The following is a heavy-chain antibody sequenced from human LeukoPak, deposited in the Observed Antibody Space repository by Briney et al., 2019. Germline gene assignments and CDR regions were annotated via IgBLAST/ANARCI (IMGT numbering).Heavy chain of an antibody. D-gene: IGHD6-13*01. J-gene: IGHJ4*02. V-gene: IGHV3-23*01. CDR2: ISGSGGST. Sequence: AGSLRLSCAASGFTFSSYAMSWVRQAPGKGLEWVSAISGSGGSTYYADSVKGRFTISRDNSKNTLYLQMNSLRAEDTAVYYCAKPFLAAAGMDDDYWGQGTLVTVSS. CDR1: GFTFSSYA. CDR3: AKPFLAAAGMDDDY.